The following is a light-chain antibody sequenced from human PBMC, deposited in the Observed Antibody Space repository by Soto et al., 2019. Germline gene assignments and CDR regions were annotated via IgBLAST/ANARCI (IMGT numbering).Light chain of an antibody. CDR2: AAS. CDR3: QQYYNWPPYT. J-gene: IGKJ2*01. Sequence: AIQVTQSPSSLSASVGDRVTITCRTSQGIRSALGWYQQKPGKVPKLLIYAASTLQSGVPSRFSGSGSGRDFTLTISSLQPEDFAVYYCQQYYNWPPYTFGQGTKLQIE. V-gene: IGKV1-6*01. CDR1: QGIRSA.